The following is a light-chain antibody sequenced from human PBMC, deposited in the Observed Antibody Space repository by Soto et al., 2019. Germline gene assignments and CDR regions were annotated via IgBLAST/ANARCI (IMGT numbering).Light chain of an antibody. CDR3: SSYAGSLVV. J-gene: IGLJ2*01. CDR2: QVT. CDR1: SSDIGAYNY. V-gene: IGLV2-8*01. Sequence: QSVLTQPPSASGSPGQSVTISCTGTSSDIGAYNYVSWYRQYPDKAPKLLVYQVTKRPSGVPDRFSGSKSGNTAALTVSGLQADDEAVYYCSSYAGSLVVFGGGTKLTVL.